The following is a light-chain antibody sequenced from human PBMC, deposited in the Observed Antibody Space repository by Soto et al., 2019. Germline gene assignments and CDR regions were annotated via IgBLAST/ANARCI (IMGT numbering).Light chain of an antibody. CDR1: KLGDKY. J-gene: IGLJ1*01. CDR3: QTWDSSSGWV. Sequence: SYELTQPPLVSVSPGQTATISCSGDKLGDKYACWYQQKPGQSPVLVIYEDAKRPSGIPERFSGSNSGNTATLTISGTQTIDEADYYCQTWDSSSGWVFGTGTKVTVL. V-gene: IGLV3-1*01. CDR2: EDA.